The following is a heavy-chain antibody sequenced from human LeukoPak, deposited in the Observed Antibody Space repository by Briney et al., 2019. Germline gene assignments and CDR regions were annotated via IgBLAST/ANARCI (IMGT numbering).Heavy chain of an antibody. V-gene: IGHV4-59*01. J-gene: IGHJ4*02. D-gene: IGHD5-12*01. CDR3: ARSYSGYGTYYFDY. CDR1: GASISSYY. CDR2: IYYSGYT. Sequence: SETLSLTCTVSGASISSYYWSWIRQPPGKGLEWIGCIYYSGYTNYNPSLKSRVTISVDTSKNQFSLKLSSVTAADTAVYYCARSYSGYGTYYFDYWGQGTLVTVSS.